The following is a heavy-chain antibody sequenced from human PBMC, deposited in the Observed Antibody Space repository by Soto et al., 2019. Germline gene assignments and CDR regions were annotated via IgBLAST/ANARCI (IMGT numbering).Heavy chain of an antibody. V-gene: IGHV3-23*01. CDR1: GFTFSSHA. Sequence: VQLLESGGGLVQPGGSLRLSCEASGFTFSSHAMSWVRQAPGKGLEWVSAISGSDAGTFDADSVRGRFTISRDNSKNTLYLHMTSLRVEDTAIYYCTKDPSTRSSCYFDFWGQGSLVTVSS. CDR3: TKDPSTRSSCYFDF. CDR2: ISGSDAGT. D-gene: IGHD6-13*01. J-gene: IGHJ4*02.